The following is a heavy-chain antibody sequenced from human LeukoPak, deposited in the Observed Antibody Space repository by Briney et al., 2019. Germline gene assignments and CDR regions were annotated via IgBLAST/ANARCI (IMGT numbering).Heavy chain of an antibody. V-gene: IGHV3-23*01. D-gene: IGHD2-21*02. Sequence: PGGSPRLSCAGSGFTFSSYVMSWVRQAPGKGLEWVSAISGSGGSTYYADSVKGRFTISRDNSKNTLYLQMNSLRAEDTAVYYCAKEPLTHHAFDIWGQGTMVTVSS. CDR3: AKEPLTHHAFDI. CDR2: ISGSGGST. CDR1: GFTFSSYV. J-gene: IGHJ3*02.